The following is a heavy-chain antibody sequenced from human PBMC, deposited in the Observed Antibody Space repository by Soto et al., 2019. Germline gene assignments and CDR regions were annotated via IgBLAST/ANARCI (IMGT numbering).Heavy chain of an antibody. CDR3: AKDLTRQLAYWLDP. D-gene: IGHD6-6*01. CDR2: INAHSGGT. J-gene: IGHJ5*02. V-gene: IGHV1-2*02. Sequence: ASVKVSCKASGFSFTGYYIHWLRQAPGQGLEWMGWINAHSGGTEYAQKFQGRVTLTRDTSIATAYLTLTSLTSDDTALYYCAKDLTRQLAYWLDPWGQGTQVTLSS. CDR1: GFSFTGYY.